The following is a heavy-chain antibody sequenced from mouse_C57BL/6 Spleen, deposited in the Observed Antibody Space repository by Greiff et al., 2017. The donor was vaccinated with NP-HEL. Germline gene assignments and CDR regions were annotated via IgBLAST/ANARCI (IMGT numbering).Heavy chain of an antibody. D-gene: IGHD2-1*01. Sequence: QVQLQQPGAELVKPGASVKLSCKASGYTFTSYWMQWVKQRPGQGLEWIGEIDPSDSYTNYNQKFKGKATLTVDTSSSTAYMQLSSLTSEDSAVYYCARRGYGNYPVADWGKGTLVTVSA. J-gene: IGHJ3*01. CDR3: ARRGYGNYPVAD. CDR1: GYTFTSYW. CDR2: IDPSDSYT. V-gene: IGHV1-50*01.